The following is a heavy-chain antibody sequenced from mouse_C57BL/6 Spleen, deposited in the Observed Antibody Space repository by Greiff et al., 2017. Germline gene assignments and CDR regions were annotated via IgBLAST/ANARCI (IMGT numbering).Heavy chain of an antibody. CDR3: ARFTTVVEEAY. Sequence: QVQLQQPGAELVRPGTSVKLSCKASGYTFTSYWMHWVKQRPGQGLEWIGVIDPSDSYTNYNQKFKGKATLTVDTSSSTAYMQLSSLTSEDSAVYYCARFTTVVEEAYRGQGTLVTVSA. CDR2: IDPSDSYT. J-gene: IGHJ3*01. D-gene: IGHD1-1*01. V-gene: IGHV1-59*01. CDR1: GYTFTSYW.